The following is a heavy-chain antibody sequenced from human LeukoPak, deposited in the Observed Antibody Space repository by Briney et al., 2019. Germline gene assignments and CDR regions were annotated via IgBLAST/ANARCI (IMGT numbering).Heavy chain of an antibody. CDR3: ARGTMNLDY. D-gene: IGHD3-22*01. CDR2: INPYSGET. V-gene: IGHV1-2*02. Sequence: MGWINPYSGETMYSQKFQGRVTMTRDTSITTANMELSRLTSDDTAVYYCARGTMNLDYWGQGTLVPVSS. J-gene: IGHJ4*02.